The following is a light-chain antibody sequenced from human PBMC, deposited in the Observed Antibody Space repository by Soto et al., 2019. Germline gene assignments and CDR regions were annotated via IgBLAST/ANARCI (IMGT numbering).Light chain of an antibody. CDR3: ISYRPSTTTQGV. V-gene: IGLV2-14*01. Sequence: QSALTQPASVSGSPGQSITISCTGTNTDVGGYDRVSWYQHHPGKAPKMLIFEVFNRPSGISDRFSGSKSGDTASLTISGLHAEDEGEYYCISYRPSTTTQGVFGGGTKLTV. J-gene: IGLJ3*02. CDR1: NTDVGGYDR. CDR2: EVF.